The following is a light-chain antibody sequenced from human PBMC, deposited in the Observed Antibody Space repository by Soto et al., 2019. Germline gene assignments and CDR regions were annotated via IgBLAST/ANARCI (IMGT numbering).Light chain of an antibody. CDR1: SSDIGRYNF. CDR3: TSYTITIPYV. CDR2: EAT. J-gene: IGLJ1*01. V-gene: IGLV2-14*01. Sequence: GRTQPASMSGSPGQSITISCTGTSSDIGRYNFVSWYQHHPGKAPKLIIYEATKRPSGVSYRFSGSKSGNTASLTISGLQAEDEADYYCTSYTITIPYVFGTGTKVT.